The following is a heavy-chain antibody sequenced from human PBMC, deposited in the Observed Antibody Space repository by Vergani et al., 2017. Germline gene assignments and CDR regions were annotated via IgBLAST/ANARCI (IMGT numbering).Heavy chain of an antibody. Sequence: VEAGGGLVQPGGSLRLSCTASGFTFQAFAFHWVRQVSGGGLEWVSGIDRNYGVKNGNSFEGRFSISRDNAKKAVFLQMNNLRHEDTALYFCVKDNDYDADGPFDLWGRGTQVTVSS. D-gene: IGHD3-16*01. CDR1: GFTFQAFA. CDR2: IDRNYGVK. CDR3: VKDNDYDADGPFDL. J-gene: IGHJ2*01. V-gene: IGHV3-9*01.